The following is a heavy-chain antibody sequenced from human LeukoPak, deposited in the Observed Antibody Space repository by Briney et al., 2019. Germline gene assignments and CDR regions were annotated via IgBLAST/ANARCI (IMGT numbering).Heavy chain of an antibody. Sequence: GGSLRLSSAATGFTFSSYWMSWVRQAPGKGLEWVASIKQDEKEKYYVDSVKGRFTISRDNAKNSLYLQMNSLRAEDTAVYYCARGGAPGFYFDYWGRGTLVTVSS. V-gene: IGHV3-7*01. CDR2: IKQDEKEK. J-gene: IGHJ4*02. CDR3: ARGGAPGFYFDY. CDR1: GFTFSSYW. D-gene: IGHD3-10*01.